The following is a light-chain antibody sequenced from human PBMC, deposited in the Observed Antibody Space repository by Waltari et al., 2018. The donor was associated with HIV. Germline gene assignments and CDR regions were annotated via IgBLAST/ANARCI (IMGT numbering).Light chain of an antibody. J-gene: IGLJ2*01. Sequence: QSVLTQPPSVSGAPRQRVTISCSGISSNIGNNAVNWYQQLPGKAPKLLVYYDDLLPSGVSDRFSGSRSGTSASLAISGLQSEDEADYYCAAWDDSLNGVVFGGGTKLTVL. CDR1: SSNIGNNA. CDR2: YDD. V-gene: IGLV1-36*01. CDR3: AAWDDSLNGVV.